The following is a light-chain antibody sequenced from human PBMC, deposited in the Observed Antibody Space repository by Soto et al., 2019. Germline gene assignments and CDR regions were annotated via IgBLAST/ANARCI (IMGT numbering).Light chain of an antibody. V-gene: IGKV1-5*03. CDR1: QSIRSW. Sequence: DIQMTQSPSTLSASVGDRVTITCRASQSIRSWLAWYQQRPGKAPKLLIYKASSLESGVPSRFSGSGSGTEFHLTIRSLQPDDFATYYCQQYDSYAGWTFGQGTKVEIK. CDR3: QQYDSYAGWT. J-gene: IGKJ1*01. CDR2: KAS.